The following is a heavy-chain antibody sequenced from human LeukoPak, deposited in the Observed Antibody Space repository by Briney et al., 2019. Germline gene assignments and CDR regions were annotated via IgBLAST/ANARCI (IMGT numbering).Heavy chain of an antibody. CDR1: GGTFSSYA. CDR2: IIPIFGTA. V-gene: IGHV1-69*06. CDR3: ARDAVGATRYYYYYYMDV. J-gene: IGHJ6*03. Sequence: ASVKVSCKASGGTFSSYAISWVRQAPGRGLEGRGGIIPIFGTANYAQKCQGRVTITADKSTSTAYMELSSMRSEDTAVYYCARDAVGATRYYYYYYMDVWGKGNTVTVSS. D-gene: IGHD1-26*01.